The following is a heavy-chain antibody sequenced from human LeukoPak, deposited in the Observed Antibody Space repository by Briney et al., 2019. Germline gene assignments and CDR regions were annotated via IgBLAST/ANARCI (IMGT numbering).Heavy chain of an antibody. D-gene: IGHD7-27*01. CDR1: GFTFNTYW. CDR2: IREDGSEI. V-gene: IGHV3-7*01. CDR3: ARHWAHLDY. Sequence: PGGSLRLSCVGSGFTFNTYWMNWVRQAPGKGLEWVANIREDGSEIYYLGSVKGRFTIFRDNAKNSLYLQMNGLRAEDTAVYYCARHWAHLDYWGQGTLVTVS. J-gene: IGHJ4*02.